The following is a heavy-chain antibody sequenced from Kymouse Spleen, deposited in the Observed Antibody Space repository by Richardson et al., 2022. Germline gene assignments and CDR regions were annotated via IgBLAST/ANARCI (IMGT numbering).Heavy chain of an antibody. CDR2: IYYSGST. Sequence: QLQLQESGPGLVKPSETLSLTCTVSGGSISSSSYYWGWIRQPPGKGLEWIGSIYYSGSTYYNPSLKSRVTISVDTSKNQFSLKLSSVTAADTAVYYCARGVGLELTNWFDPWGQGTLVTVSS. V-gene: IGHV4-39*01. J-gene: IGHJ5*02. D-gene: IGHD1-7*01. CDR3: ARGVGLELTNWFDP. CDR1: GGSISSSSYY.